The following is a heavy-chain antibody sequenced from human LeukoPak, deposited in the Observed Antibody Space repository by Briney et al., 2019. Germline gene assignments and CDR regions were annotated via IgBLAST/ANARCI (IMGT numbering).Heavy chain of an antibody. V-gene: IGHV4-34*01. Sequence: PSETLSLTCAVYGGSFSDYYWTWIRQTPGKGLGWIGEMSPSGSSNYNPSLKSRVTISVDTSKNHSLKLRSVTAADTAVYYCARGRQDVNMILVVMAGVSYYLDVWSKGTTVTVS. J-gene: IGHJ6*03. D-gene: IGHD3-22*01. CDR2: MSPSGSS. CDR1: GGSFSDYY. CDR3: ARGRQDVNMILVVMAGVSYYLDV.